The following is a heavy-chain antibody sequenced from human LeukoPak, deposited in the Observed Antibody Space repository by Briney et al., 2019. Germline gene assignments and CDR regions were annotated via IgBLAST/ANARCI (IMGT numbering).Heavy chain of an antibody. CDR3: ARLPDCSDTTCYGRFDP. CDR2: IYYSGST. CDR1: GGSISSNNYF. J-gene: IGHJ5*02. V-gene: IGHV4-39*02. D-gene: IGHD2-2*01. Sequence: SETLSLTCTVSGGSISSNNYFWGWIRQPPGKGLEWIGSIYYSGSTFYNPSLRSRVTIPVDTSKNHFSLKLSSVIAADTAVYYCARLPDCSDTTCYGRFDPWGQGTLVTVSS.